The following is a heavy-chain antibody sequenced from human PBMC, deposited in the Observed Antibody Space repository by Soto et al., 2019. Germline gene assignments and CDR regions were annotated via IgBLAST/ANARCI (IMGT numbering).Heavy chain of an antibody. J-gene: IGHJ6*02. CDR1: GYTFTSYG. CDR2: IIPIFGTA. V-gene: IGHV1-69*13. Sequence: SVKVSCKASGYTFTSYGISWVRQAPGQGLEWMGGIIPIFGTANYAQKFQGRVTITADESTSTAYMELSSLRSEDTAVYYCARACEGFYYYYGMDVWGQGTTVTVSS. CDR3: ARACEGFYYYYGMDV.